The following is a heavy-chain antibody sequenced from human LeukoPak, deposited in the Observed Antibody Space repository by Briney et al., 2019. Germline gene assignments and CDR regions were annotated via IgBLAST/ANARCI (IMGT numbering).Heavy chain of an antibody. Sequence: PGGSLRLSCAASGFTFSSYAMSWVRQAPGKGLEWVSTISGSGGTTFYVDSVKGRFTISRDNSKNTLYLQMDSLRVEDTAVYHCAAHFGSTSFSTYDYWGQGTLVTVSS. CDR1: GFTFSSYA. V-gene: IGHV3-23*01. CDR2: ISGSGGTT. J-gene: IGHJ4*02. D-gene: IGHD3-10*01. CDR3: AAHFGSTSFSTYDY.